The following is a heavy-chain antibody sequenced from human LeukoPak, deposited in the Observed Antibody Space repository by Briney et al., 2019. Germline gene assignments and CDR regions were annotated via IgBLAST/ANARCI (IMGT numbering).Heavy chain of an antibody. CDR3: ARRRQAGTTTDAFDI. CDR2: ISNDGTRK. D-gene: IGHD1-26*01. CDR1: GFVFISYA. V-gene: IGHV3-30*04. Sequence: GGSLTLSCASSGFVFISYAMHWVRPAPGKGLEGVAVISNDGTRKYYPDSVKGRLTIARDNSRKILYLQMDSLRTEDTAVYHCARRRQAGTTTDAFDIWGQGTTVIVSS. J-gene: IGHJ3*02.